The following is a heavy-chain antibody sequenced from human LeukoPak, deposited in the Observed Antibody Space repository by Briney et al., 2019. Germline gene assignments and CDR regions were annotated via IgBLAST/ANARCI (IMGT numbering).Heavy chain of an antibody. Sequence: GGSLRLSCVASGFNFMNYVMNWVRQAPGKGLERVANIKQDGSEKYYVDSVEGRFTISRDNAKNSLYPQMNSLRAEDTAVYYCARDRGNDILTGYSALDVWGQGTTVTVSS. CDR1: GFNFMNYV. J-gene: IGHJ6*02. CDR2: IKQDGSEK. D-gene: IGHD3-9*01. CDR3: ARDRGNDILTGYSALDV. V-gene: IGHV3-7*01.